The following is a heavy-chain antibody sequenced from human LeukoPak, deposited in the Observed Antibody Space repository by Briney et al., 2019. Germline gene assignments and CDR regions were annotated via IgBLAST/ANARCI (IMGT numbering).Heavy chain of an antibody. Sequence: PSGTLSLTCAVSGGSISSSNWWSWVRQPPGKGLVWIGEIFHSGSTNYNPSLKSRVTISVDKSKNQFSLKLNSVTAADTAVYYCARAEPRGSVWYPYWGQGTLVTVSS. J-gene: IGHJ4*02. D-gene: IGHD6-13*01. V-gene: IGHV4-4*02. CDR1: GGSISSSNW. CDR3: ARAEPRGSVWYPY. CDR2: IFHSGST.